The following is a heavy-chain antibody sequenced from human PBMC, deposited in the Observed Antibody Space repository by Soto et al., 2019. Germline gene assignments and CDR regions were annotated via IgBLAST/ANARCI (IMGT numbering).Heavy chain of an antibody. V-gene: IGHV3-7*01. CDR3: ARECTFGHRCVDY. CDR1: GFTLSSYL. J-gene: IGHJ4*02. D-gene: IGHD3-16*01. CDR2: IKQDGSEK. Sequence: LRLSCAASGFTLSSYLMSWVRQAPGKGLEWVANIKQDGSEKSYVASVKGRFTVSRDNAKNSLYLQMNSLRAEDTAVYYCARECTFGHRCVDYWGQGTPVTVSS.